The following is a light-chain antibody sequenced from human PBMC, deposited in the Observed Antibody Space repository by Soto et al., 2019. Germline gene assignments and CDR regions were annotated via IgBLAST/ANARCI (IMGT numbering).Light chain of an antibody. J-gene: IGKJ1*01. Sequence: EIVLTQSPGTLSLSPGERATLSCRASQSVSSSYLAWYQQKPGQAPRLLIYGASSRSTGIPDRFSGSGSGTDFPLTISRLEPEDFALYYCRVERTFGQGTKVEIK. CDR3: RVERT. V-gene: IGKV3-20*01. CDR1: QSVSSSY. CDR2: GAS.